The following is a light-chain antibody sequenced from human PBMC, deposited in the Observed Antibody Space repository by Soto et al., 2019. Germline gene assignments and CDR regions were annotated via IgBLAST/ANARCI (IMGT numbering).Light chain of an antibody. V-gene: IGKV3-20*01. J-gene: IGKJ5*01. CDR3: QQANSFPNT. CDR1: QSVSSSY. Sequence: EIVLTQSPGTLSLSPGERATLSCRASQSVSSSYLAWYQQKPGQAPRLLVYGASRRATGIPERFSGSGYGTDFTLTISSLQPEDFETYYCQQANSFPNTFGQGTRLEIK. CDR2: GAS.